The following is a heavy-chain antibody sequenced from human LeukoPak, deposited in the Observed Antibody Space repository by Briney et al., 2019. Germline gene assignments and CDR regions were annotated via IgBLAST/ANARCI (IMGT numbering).Heavy chain of an antibody. J-gene: IGHJ4*02. Sequence: GGSLRLSCAASGFTFSTYAMSWVRHAPGEGLEWVSAISDSGGTTYYADSVKGRFTISRDNSKNTLYLQMNSLRAEDTAVYYCAREAVTRNYFDYWGQGTLVTVSS. CDR3: AREAVTRNYFDY. CDR2: ISDSGGTT. V-gene: IGHV3-23*01. CDR1: GFTFSTYA. D-gene: IGHD4-17*01.